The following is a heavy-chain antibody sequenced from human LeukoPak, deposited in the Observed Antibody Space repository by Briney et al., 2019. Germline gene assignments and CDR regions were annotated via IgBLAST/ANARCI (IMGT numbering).Heavy chain of an antibody. CDR1: GFTFSSYS. J-gene: IGHJ4*02. Sequence: GGSLRLSCAASGFTFSSYSMNWVRQAPGKGLEWVSYISSSSSTIYYADSVKGRFTISRDNAKNSLYLQMNSLRAEDTAVYYCARALYDFWRGYYEDLHYWGQGTLVTVSS. D-gene: IGHD3-3*01. CDR3: ARALYDFWRGYYEDLHY. V-gene: IGHV3-48*01. CDR2: ISSSSSTI.